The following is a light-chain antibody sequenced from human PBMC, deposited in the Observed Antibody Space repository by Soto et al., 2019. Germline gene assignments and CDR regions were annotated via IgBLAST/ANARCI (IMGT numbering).Light chain of an antibody. CDR3: QQYGNLPRGT. CDR2: DAS. V-gene: IGKV1-33*01. J-gene: IGKJ3*01. Sequence: DIQMTQSPSSLSASVGDRVTITCQASQDISNYLNWYQQKPGKAPKLLIYDASNLETGVPSRFSGSGSGTDFTFTISSLQPEDIATYYCQQYGNLPRGTFGPGTKVDIK. CDR1: QDISNY.